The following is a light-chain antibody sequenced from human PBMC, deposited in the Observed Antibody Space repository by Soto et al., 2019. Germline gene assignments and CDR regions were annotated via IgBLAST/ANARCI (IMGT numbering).Light chain of an antibody. CDR1: SSDVGRYKY. V-gene: IGLV2-8*01. Sequence: QSALPQPPSASGSPGQSVTISCTGTSSDVGRYKYVSWYQQYPGKAPKVMIYEVNKRPSGVPDRFSGSKSGNTASLTVSGLQTEDEDHYYCSSFAGSSKLVFGGGTKLTVL. CDR2: EVN. J-gene: IGLJ3*02. CDR3: SSFAGSSKLV.